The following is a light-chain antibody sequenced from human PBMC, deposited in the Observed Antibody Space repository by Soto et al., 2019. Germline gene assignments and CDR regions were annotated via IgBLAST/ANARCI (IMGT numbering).Light chain of an antibody. CDR2: ANN. Sequence: QSVLTQSPSTSATPGQGVSISCSGGGSNIGTFYVSWYQHVPGTAPRLLIYANNQRPSGVPDRFSGSKSGNTASLTVSGLQAEDEADYYCSSYAGSYIYVFGTGTKVTVL. CDR1: GSNIGTFY. CDR3: SSYAGSYIYV. J-gene: IGLJ1*01. V-gene: IGLV1-47*02.